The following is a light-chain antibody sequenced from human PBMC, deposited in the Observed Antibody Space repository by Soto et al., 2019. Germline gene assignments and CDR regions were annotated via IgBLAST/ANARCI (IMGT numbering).Light chain of an antibody. V-gene: IGKV2-24*01. J-gene: IGKJ1*01. CDR1: QSLVHSDGNTY. CDR3: MPGTHLRT. Sequence: EIVMTQTPLSSPVTLGQPASISCRSSQSLVHSDGNTYLNWLQQRPGQPPRLLIYKISNRLSGVPGRFSGSGAGKVFTLKSSRVEAEDVGVYYCMPGTHLRTFGQGTKVEIK. CDR2: KIS.